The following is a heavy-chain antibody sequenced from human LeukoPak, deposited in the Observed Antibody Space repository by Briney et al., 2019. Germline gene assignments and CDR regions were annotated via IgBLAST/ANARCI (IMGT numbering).Heavy chain of an antibody. CDR2: IKQDGSEK. J-gene: IGHJ4*02. D-gene: IGHD5-24*01. Sequence: SAGSLRLSCAASGFTFSSYWMSWVRQAPAKGLEWVADIKQDGSEKYYVDSVKGRFTISRDNAKNSLYLQMNSLRAEDTAVYYCAKVTDGSTTYWGQGTLVTVSS. V-gene: IGHV3-7*03. CDR3: AKVTDGSTTY. CDR1: GFTFSSYW.